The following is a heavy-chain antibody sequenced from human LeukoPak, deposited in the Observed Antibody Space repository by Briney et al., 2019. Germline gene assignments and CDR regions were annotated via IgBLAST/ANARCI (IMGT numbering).Heavy chain of an antibody. CDR3: ARQGAEYSSSWPFDY. J-gene: IGHJ4*02. D-gene: IGHD6-13*01. V-gene: IGHV6-1*01. Sequence: SQTPSLTCAISGDSVSSNSAAWIWIRQSPSRGLEWLGRTYYRSKWFNDYAMSVRSRITINPDTSKNQFSLHLKSVTPEDTAVYYCARQGAEYSSSWPFDYWGQGTLVTVSS. CDR1: GDSVSSNSAA. CDR2: TYYRSKWFN.